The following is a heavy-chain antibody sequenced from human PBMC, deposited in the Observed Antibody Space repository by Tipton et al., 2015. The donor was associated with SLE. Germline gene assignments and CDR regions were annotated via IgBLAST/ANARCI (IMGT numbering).Heavy chain of an antibody. Sequence: TLSLTCAVYGGSFSGYYWSWIRQSPGKGLEWIGEINHSGSTNYNPSLKSRVTISVDPSKKQFSLKVSSVTAADTAVYYCARAQRLVRWFDPWGQGTLVTVSS. D-gene: IGHD6-13*01. J-gene: IGHJ5*02. V-gene: IGHV4-34*01. CDR1: GGSFSGYY. CDR3: ARAQRLVRWFDP. CDR2: INHSGST.